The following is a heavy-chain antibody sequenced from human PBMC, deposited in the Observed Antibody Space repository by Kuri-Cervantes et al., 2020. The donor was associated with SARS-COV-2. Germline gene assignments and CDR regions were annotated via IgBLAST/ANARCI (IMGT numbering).Heavy chain of an antibody. CDR2: IFHSGST. D-gene: IGHD3-22*01. Sequence: SETLSLTCTVSGGSMSGFYWSWVRQAPGKGLEWMGYIFHSGSTSYNPSLKSRVTISVDTSKNQFSLKLSSVTAADTAVYYCASKDDSSGYYWETYYFDYWGQGTLVTVSS. J-gene: IGHJ4*02. V-gene: IGHV4-4*09. CDR3: ASKDDSSGYYWETYYFDY. CDR1: GGSMSGFY.